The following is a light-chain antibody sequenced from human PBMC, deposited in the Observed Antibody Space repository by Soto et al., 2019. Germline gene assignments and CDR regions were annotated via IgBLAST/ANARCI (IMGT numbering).Light chain of an antibody. J-gene: IGKJ1*01. CDR2: VAS. Sequence: EIVLTQSPCTLSLSPGERATLSCRASQSVSSSYLAWYQQKPGQAPRLLIYVASSRYTGIPDRFSGSGSGTDFTLTISSLQTEDFAVYYCQQYCSSPLTFGQGTKVDIK. V-gene: IGKV3-20*01. CDR1: QSVSSSY. CDR3: QQYCSSPLT.